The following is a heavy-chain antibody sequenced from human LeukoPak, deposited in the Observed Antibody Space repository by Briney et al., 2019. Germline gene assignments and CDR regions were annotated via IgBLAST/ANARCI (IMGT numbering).Heavy chain of an antibody. J-gene: IGHJ4*02. Sequence: SETLSLTCAVYGGSFSGYYWSWIRQPPGKGLEWIGEINHSGSTNYNPSLKSRVTISVDTSKNQFSLKLSSVAAADTAVYYCARGEVATILAQWFHGKGSDYYFDYWGQGTLVTVSS. CDR1: GGSFSGYY. V-gene: IGHV4-34*01. CDR3: ARGEVATILAQWFHGKGSDYYFDY. D-gene: IGHD5-12*01. CDR2: INHSGST.